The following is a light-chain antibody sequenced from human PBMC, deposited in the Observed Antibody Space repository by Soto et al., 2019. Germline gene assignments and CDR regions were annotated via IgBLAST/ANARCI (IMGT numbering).Light chain of an antibody. Sequence: EIVMTLSPSTLSLSPGERATLSCRASHSVSSSYLSWYQQKPGQAPRLLIYGASTRAPGIPARFSGSGSGTEFTLTISSLQSEDFAVYYCQQYNNWPLTFGAGTKVDI. CDR2: GAS. CDR1: HSVSSSY. CDR3: QQYNNWPLT. V-gene: IGKV3D-7*01. J-gene: IGKJ4*01.